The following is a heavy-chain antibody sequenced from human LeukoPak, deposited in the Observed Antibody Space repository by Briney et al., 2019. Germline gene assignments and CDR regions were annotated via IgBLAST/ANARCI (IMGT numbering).Heavy chain of an antibody. CDR1: GFTLDDYA. Sequence: PGGSLRLSCAASGFTLDDYAMHWVRQAPGKGLEWVSLIRGDGGSTYYADSVKGRFTISRDNNKNSLYLQMNSLRTEDTAFYYCAKDIGGYSYAADYWGQGTLVTVSS. CDR2: IRGDGGST. D-gene: IGHD5-18*01. J-gene: IGHJ4*02. V-gene: IGHV3-43*02. CDR3: AKDIGGYSYAADY.